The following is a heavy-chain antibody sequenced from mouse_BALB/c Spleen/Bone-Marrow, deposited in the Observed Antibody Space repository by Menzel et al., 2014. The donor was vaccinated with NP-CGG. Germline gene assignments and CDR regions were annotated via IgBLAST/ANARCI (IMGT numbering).Heavy chain of an antibody. V-gene: IGHV5-6-3*01. D-gene: IGHD2-4*01. CDR3: ARGYDYSSWFAY. CDR2: INVNGDTT. CDR1: GFTFXNYG. J-gene: IGHJ3*01. Sequence: EVKVVDSGGGLVQPGGSLKLSCAASGFTFXNYGMSWVRQTPDKRLEMIATINVNGDTTYHPDSVKGRFTISRDNVKNTLYLQMSSLKSEDTAMYYCARGYDYSSWFAYWGQGTLVTVSA.